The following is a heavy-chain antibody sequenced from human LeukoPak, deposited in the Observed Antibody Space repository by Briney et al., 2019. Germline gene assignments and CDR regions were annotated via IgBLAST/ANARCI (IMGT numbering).Heavy chain of an antibody. CDR2: INHSGST. Sequence: SETLSLTCAAYGGSFSGYYWSWIRQPPGKGLEWIGEINHSGSTNYNPSLKSRVTISVDTSKNQFSLKPSSVTAADTAVYYCARTYYDFWSGYYSGVFDYWGQGTLVTVSS. J-gene: IGHJ4*02. V-gene: IGHV4-34*01. CDR1: GGSFSGYY. D-gene: IGHD3-3*01. CDR3: ARTYYDFWSGYYSGVFDY.